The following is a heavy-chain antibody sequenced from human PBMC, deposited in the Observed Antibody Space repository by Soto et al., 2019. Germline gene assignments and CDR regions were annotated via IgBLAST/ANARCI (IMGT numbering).Heavy chain of an antibody. V-gene: IGHV6-1*01. Sequence: SQTLSLTCAISGDSVSSNSAAWNWIRHSPSRGLEWLGRTYYRSKWYIDYAVSMRSRITINPDTTKNQFSLQLNSATPEDTAVYYCATWRIDFWCQRTLVTV. CDR3: ATWRIDF. CDR1: GDSVSSNSAA. CDR2: TYYRSKWYI. J-gene: IGHJ4*02.